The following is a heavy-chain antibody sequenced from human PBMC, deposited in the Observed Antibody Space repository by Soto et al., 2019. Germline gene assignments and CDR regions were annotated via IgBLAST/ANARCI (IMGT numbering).Heavy chain of an antibody. CDR1: GFTFSNYW. D-gene: IGHD1-7*01. CDR2: IKQDGSEK. J-gene: IGHJ6*02. CDR3: ARAPRTGTVYYYYGMDV. Sequence: GGSLRLSCAASGFTFSNYWMTWVRQAPGKGLEWVANIKQDGSEKYYADSVKGRFTISRDNAKNSLYLQMNSLRAEDTAVYYCARAPRTGTVYYYYGMDVWGQGTTVTVSS. V-gene: IGHV3-7*03.